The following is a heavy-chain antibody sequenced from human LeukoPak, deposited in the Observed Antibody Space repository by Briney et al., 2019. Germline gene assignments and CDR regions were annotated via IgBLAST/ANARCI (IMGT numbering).Heavy chain of an antibody. V-gene: IGHV3-21*01. CDR1: GFTVSSNY. CDR3: ARDDYGDYIGAFDI. J-gene: IGHJ3*02. Sequence: GGSLRLSCAASGFTVSSNYMSWVRQAPGKGLEWVSSISSSSSYIYYADSVKGRFTISRDNAKNSLYLQMNSLRAEDTAVYYCARDDYGDYIGAFDIWGQGTMVPVSS. CDR2: ISSSSSYI. D-gene: IGHD4-17*01.